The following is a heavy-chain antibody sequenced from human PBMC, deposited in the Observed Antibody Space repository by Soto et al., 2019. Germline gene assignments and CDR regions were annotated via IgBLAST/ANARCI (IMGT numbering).Heavy chain of an antibody. J-gene: IGHJ4*02. CDR2: IYYSGST. CDR1: GGSISSYY. V-gene: IGHV4-59*08. D-gene: IGHD4-17*01. Sequence: QVQLQESGPGLVKPSETLSLLCPVSGGSISSYYWSWIRQPPGKGLEWIGYIYYSGSTNYNPSLKSRVTISVDTSKNQFSLKLSYGTAADTAVYYCAGRYGGTLDYWGQGTLVTVSS. CDR3: AGRYGGTLDY.